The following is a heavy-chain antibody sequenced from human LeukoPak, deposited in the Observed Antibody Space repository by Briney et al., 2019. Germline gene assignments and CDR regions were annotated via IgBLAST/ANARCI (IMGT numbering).Heavy chain of an antibody. V-gene: IGHV1-2*02. J-gene: IGHJ4*02. CDR2: ITPKNGLA. CDR3: ARDSSEILPLGY. Sequence: ASVKVSCKASGHTFTSYDINWVRQAPGQGLEWMGRITPKNGLANYTQRFQGRVTMTSDASSSTAFMELSSLRSDDTAVYYCARDSSEILPLGYWGQGTLVTVSS. CDR1: GHTFTSYD.